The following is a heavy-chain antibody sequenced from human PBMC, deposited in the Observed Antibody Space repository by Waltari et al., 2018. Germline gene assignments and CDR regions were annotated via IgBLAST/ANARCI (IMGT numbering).Heavy chain of an antibody. CDR3: ARIRGVSGSYYSDF. J-gene: IGHJ4*02. Sequence: EVQLVESGGGLVQPGGSLRLSCAVSGFTFSGYSLTWVRQAPGKGLEWVSYISPGGDTIYYADSVKGRFTISRDSARNSLYLQMNSLRAEDTAVYYCARIRGVSGSYYSDFWGQGTLVTVSS. D-gene: IGHD3-10*01. V-gene: IGHV3-48*04. CDR2: ISPGGDTI. CDR1: GFTFSGYS.